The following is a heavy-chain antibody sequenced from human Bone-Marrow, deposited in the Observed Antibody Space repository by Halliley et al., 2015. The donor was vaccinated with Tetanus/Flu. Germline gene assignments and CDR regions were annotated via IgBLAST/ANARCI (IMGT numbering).Heavy chain of an antibody. D-gene: IGHD3-22*01. V-gene: IGHV3-64*02. CDR1: GFTISNYG. J-gene: IGHJ5*01. Sequence: SLRLSCAASGFTISNYGMHWVRQAPGKGLEYVSAISRNGDRTYYGDSVEGRFTISRDNSKNTVYLQMGSLRPEDMAVYYCARAYHCDTSGYYYDSWGQGTLVTVSS. CDR3: ARAYHCDTSGYYYDS. CDR2: ISRNGDRT.